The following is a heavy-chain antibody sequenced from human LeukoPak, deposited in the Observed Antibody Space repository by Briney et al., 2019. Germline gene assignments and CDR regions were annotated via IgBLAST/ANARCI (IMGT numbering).Heavy chain of an antibody. Sequence: GASVKVSCKASGYTFTGYYMHWVLQAPGQGLEWMGRINPNSGGTNYAQKFQGRVTMTRDTSISTAYMELSRLRSDDTAVYYCARVRYCGGDCDSDKKWAFDIWGQGTKVTVSS. V-gene: IGHV1-2*06. CDR1: GYTFTGYY. CDR2: INPNSGGT. J-gene: IGHJ3*02. D-gene: IGHD2-21*02. CDR3: ARVRYCGGDCDSDKKWAFDI.